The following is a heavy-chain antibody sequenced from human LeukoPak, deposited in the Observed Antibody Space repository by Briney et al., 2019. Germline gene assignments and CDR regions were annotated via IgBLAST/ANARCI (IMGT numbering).Heavy chain of an antibody. CDR2: INTNTGNP. V-gene: IGHV7-4-1*02. CDR3: ARDWNDEGGRFDP. CDR1: GYTFTNYG. D-gene: IGHD1-1*01. Sequence: ASVKVSCKTSGYTFTNYGISWVRQAPGQGLEWMGWINTNTGNPTYAQGFTGRFVFSLDTSVSTAYLQISSLKAEDTAVYYCARDWNDEGGRFDPWGQGTLVTVSS. J-gene: IGHJ5*02.